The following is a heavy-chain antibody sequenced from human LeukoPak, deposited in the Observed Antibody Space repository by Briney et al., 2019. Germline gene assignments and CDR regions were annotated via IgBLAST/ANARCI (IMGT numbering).Heavy chain of an antibody. V-gene: IGHV4-34*01. CDR1: GGSFSGYH. D-gene: IGHD1-1*01. CDR2: INHSGST. J-gene: IGHJ4*02. Sequence: SEALSLTCAAYGGSFSGYHWSSIRQPPGKGLEWTGEINHSGSTNYNPSLKSRVTISVDTSKNQFSLKLTSVPAADTAVYYCPSGQAGTHHRPDYWGQGTLVTVSS. CDR3: PSGQAGTHHRPDY.